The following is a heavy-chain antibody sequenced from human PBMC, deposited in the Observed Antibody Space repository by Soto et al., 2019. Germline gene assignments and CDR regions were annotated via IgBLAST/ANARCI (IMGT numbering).Heavy chain of an antibody. CDR3: ARRTGYSSSRYYYYGMDV. V-gene: IGHV4-30-4*01. CDR1: GGSISSGDYY. D-gene: IGHD6-13*01. J-gene: IGHJ6*02. CDR2: IYYSGST. Sequence: SETLSLTCTVSGGSISSGDYYWSWIRQPPGKGLEWIGYIYYSGSTYYNPSLKSRVTISVDTSKNQFSLKLSSVTAADTAVYYCARRTGYSSSRYYYYGMDVWGQGTTVTVSS.